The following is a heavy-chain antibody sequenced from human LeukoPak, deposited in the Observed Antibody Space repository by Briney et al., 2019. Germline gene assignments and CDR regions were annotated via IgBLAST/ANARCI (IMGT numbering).Heavy chain of an antibody. D-gene: IGHD5-24*01. CDR3: ARDRFEGTVEMATIYYYYYYGMDV. CDR2: INPNSGGT. Sequence: GASVTVSCKASGYTFTGYYMHWVRQAPGQGLEWMGRINPNSGGTNYAQKFQGRVTMTRDTSISTAYMELSRLRSDDTAVYYCARDRFEGTVEMATIYYYYYYGMDVWGQGTTVTVSS. J-gene: IGHJ6*02. CDR1: GYTFTGYY. V-gene: IGHV1-2*06.